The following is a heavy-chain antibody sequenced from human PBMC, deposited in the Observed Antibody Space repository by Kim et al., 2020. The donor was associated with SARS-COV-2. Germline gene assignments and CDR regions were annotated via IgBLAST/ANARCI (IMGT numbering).Heavy chain of an antibody. V-gene: IGHV3-30*02. J-gene: IGHJ4*02. D-gene: IGHD6-6*01. Sequence: VKGRFTISRDNSKNTVYLQMNSLRAEGTAVYYCAKDSYLERRLHTPVFDYWGQGTLVTVSS. CDR3: AKDSYLERRLHTPVFDY.